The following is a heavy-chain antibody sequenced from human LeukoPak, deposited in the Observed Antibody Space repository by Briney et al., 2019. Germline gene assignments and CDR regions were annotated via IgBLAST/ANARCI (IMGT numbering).Heavy chain of an antibody. J-gene: IGHJ6*03. CDR2: IYPGDSDT. D-gene: IGHD3-3*01. Sequence: GESLKISCKGSGYTFSSYWIGWVRQMPGKGLEWMGIIYPGDSDTIYSPSFRGQVTISADKSADSTYLQWASLKASDSGTYYCAGQGYDYHYYYMDVWGKGTTVTVSS. CDR1: GYTFSSYW. CDR3: AGQGYDYHYYYMDV. V-gene: IGHV5-51*01.